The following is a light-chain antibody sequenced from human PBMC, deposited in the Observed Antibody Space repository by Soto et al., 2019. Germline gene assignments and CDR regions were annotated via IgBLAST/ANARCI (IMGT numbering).Light chain of an antibody. J-gene: IGKJ4*01. CDR1: QSISSW. V-gene: IGKV1-5*03. Sequence: DIKLTQSPSTLSASVGDRATITCRASQSISSWLAWYQQKPGKAPKLLVYKASSLESGVPSRFSVSGSGTEFTLTISTLQPDDFATYYCQQYAAYPLTFGGGTKVEI. CDR3: QQYAAYPLT. CDR2: KAS.